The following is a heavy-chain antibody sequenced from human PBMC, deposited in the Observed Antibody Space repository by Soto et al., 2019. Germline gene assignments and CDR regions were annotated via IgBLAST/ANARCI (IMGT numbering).Heavy chain of an antibody. CDR1: GASISRGGYY. D-gene: IGHD2-21*02. CDR2: IYYTRSA. V-gene: IGHV4-31*03. J-gene: IGHJ4*02. Sequence: QVQLQESGPGLVKPTQTLSLTCTVSGASISRGGYYWSWIRQLPGKGLEWIAYIYYTRSAYYNPSLKSRVTLSVDMSNNVFSLKLNSVTAADTAVYYCAREITAWYFDNWGQGALVTVSS. CDR3: AREITAWYFDN.